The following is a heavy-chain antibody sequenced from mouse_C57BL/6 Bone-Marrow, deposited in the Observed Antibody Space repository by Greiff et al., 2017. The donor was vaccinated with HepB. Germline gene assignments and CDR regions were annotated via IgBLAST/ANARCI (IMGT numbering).Heavy chain of an antibody. V-gene: IGHV5-6*01. D-gene: IGHD2-4*01. CDR3: ARAYDSPFAY. CDR2: ISSGGSYT. J-gene: IGHJ3*01. Sequence: EVKLQESGGDLVKPGGSLKLSCAASGFTFSSYGMSWVRQTPDKRLEWVATISSGGSYTYYPDSVKGRFTISRDNAKNTLYLQMSSLKSEDTAMYYCARAYDSPFAYWGQGTLVTVSA. CDR1: GFTFSSYG.